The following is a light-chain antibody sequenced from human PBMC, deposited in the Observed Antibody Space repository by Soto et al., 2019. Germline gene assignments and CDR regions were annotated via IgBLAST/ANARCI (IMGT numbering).Light chain of an antibody. V-gene: IGLV1-44*01. J-gene: IGLJ1*01. Sequence: QAVVTQPPSVSGTPGQRVTISCAGSSSNIGSNTVTWYQQLPGTAPKLLIYDAHQRPSGIPDRFSGSKSGTSASLAISGLQSEDEADYYCAAWDDSLNIFVFATGTKLTVL. CDR2: DAH. CDR3: AAWDDSLNIFV. CDR1: SSNIGSNT.